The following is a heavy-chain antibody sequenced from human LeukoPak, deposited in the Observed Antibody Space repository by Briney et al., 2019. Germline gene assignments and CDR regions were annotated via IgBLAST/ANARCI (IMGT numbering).Heavy chain of an antibody. CDR1: GYTFTGYY. Sequence: ASVTVSCKASGYTFTGYYMHWVRQPPGQGLEWMGWINPNSGGTNYAQKFQGRVTMTRDTSISTAYMELSRLRSDDTAVYDCERSPIMFTFGGVDYDYWGQGTLVTVSS. CDR2: INPNSGGT. CDR3: ERSPIMFTFGGVDYDY. J-gene: IGHJ4*02. D-gene: IGHD3-16*01. V-gene: IGHV1-2*02.